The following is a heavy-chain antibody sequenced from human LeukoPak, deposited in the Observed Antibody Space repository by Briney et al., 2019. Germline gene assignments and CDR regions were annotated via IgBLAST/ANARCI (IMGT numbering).Heavy chain of an antibody. CDR2: ISGSGGST. J-gene: IGHJ4*02. CDR3: AKIKRYQLLEEYFDY. V-gene: IGHV3-23*01. D-gene: IGHD2-2*01. Sequence: GGSLRLSCAASGFTFSSYAMSWVRQAPGKGLEWVSAISGSGGSTYYADSVKGRFTISRDNSKNTLYLQMNSLRAEDTAVYYCAKIKRYQLLEEYFDYWGQGTLVTVSS. CDR1: GFTFSSYA.